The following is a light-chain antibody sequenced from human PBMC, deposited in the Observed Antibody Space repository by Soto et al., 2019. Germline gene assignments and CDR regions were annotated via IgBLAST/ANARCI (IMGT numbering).Light chain of an antibody. V-gene: IGKV1-39*01. J-gene: IGKJ1*01. CDR2: AAS. Sequence: DIQMTQSPSSLSASVGDRVTITCRASQSIVTYLNWYLQKPGKAPKLLIYAASNLQSGNPARFSGSGSWTDFTLTNSSLQPEDFATYDCEQSYSTPPWTVGHGTKVEIK. CDR1: QSIVTY. CDR3: EQSYSTPPWT.